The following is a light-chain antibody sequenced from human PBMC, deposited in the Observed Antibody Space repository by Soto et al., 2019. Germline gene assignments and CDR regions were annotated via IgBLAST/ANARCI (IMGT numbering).Light chain of an antibody. J-gene: IGLJ3*02. CDR1: SGHIKYA. V-gene: IGLV4-69*01. CDR2: LNSDGSH. Sequence: QPVLTQSPSASASLGASVKLTCTLSSGHIKYAIAWHQQQPEKGPRYLLKLNSDGSHTKGDGIPDRFSGSSTGAERYLTISSLQSEDEADYYCQTWGTGHWVFGGGTKLTVL. CDR3: QTWGTGHWV.